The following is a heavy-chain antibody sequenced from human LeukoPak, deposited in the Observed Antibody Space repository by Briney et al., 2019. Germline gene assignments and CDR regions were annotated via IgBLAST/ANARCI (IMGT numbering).Heavy chain of an antibody. D-gene: IGHD5-18*01. V-gene: IGHV4-34*01. J-gene: IGHJ4*02. Sequence: SETLSLTCAVYGGSFSGYYWSWIRQPPGKGLEWIGEINHSGSTNYNPSLKSRVTISVDTSKNQFSLKLSSVTAADTAVYYCARDFLAQTDTPMDYFDYWGQGTLVTVSS. CDR1: GGSFSGYY. CDR2: INHSGST. CDR3: ARDFLAQTDTPMDYFDY.